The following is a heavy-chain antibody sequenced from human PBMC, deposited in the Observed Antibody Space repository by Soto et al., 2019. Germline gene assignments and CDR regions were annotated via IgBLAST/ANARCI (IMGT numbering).Heavy chain of an antibody. CDR3: TSQLQVSRRKNYCHF. D-gene: IGHD1-1*01. J-gene: IGHJ4*02. CDR2: ISATGETT. V-gene: IGHV3-11*01. CDR1: GFNFGDLY. Sequence: QVQLVESGGALVKPGGSLRLSCAASGFNFGDLYISWIRQAPGKGLEWVSFISATGETTYYADSVKGRFTISRDNAQKSVELQMNSVRDEDTAIYYCTSQLQVSRRKNYCHFGGQGTLVTVSS.